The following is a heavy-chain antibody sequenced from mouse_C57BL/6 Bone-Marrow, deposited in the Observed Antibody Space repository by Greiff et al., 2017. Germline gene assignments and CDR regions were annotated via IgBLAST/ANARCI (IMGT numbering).Heavy chain of an antibody. J-gene: IGHJ2*01. CDR2: IYPGSGST. D-gene: IGHD1-1*01. Sequence: QVQLQQPGAELVKPGASVKMSCKASGYTFTSYWITWVMQRPGQGLEWIGDIYPGSGSTNYNEKFKSKATLTVDTSSSTAYMQLSSLTSEDSAVYYCARSRGLTTVVFDYWGQGTTLTVSS. CDR1: GYTFTSYW. V-gene: IGHV1-55*01. CDR3: ARSRGLTTVVFDY.